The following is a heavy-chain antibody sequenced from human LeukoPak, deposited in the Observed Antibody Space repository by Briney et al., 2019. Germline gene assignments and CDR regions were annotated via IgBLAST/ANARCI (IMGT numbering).Heavy chain of an antibody. CDR1: GFTFSSYA. D-gene: IGHD2-2*01. V-gene: IGHV3-64*01. CDR2: ISNNGCST. Sequence: GGSQRLSCTASGFTFSSYAMHWVRQAPGKGLEYVSAISNNGCSTYYANSVKGRFTISRDNSKNTLYLQMGSLRAEDMAVYYCARDRGIVVVPAAIDYWGQGTLVTVSS. J-gene: IGHJ4*02. CDR3: ARDRGIVVVPAAIDY.